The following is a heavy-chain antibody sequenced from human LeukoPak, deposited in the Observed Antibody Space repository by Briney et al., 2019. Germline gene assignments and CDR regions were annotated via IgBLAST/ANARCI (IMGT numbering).Heavy chain of an antibody. CDR1: GYTFSTSW. J-gene: IGHJ4*02. CDR2: IYPADSDT. D-gene: IGHD3-16*01. V-gene: IGHV5-51*01. CDR3: ARSGGARFDF. Sequence: GESLKISCKGSGYTFSTSWIGWVRQMPGKGLEWMGIIYPADSDTRYSPSFQGQVTISADKSITTACLQWSSLKASDTAIYYCARSGGARFDFWGQGTLVTVSS.